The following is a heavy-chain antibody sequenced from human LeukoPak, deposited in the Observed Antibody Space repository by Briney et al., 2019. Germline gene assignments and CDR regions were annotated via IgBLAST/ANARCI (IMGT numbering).Heavy chain of an antibody. CDR2: IYPSGTT. CDR3: ARDVSSLASAEFDC. Sequence: SETLSLTCTVSGGSFSSNYWSWLRQPAGKGLEWIGRIYPSGTTVYNPSLNSRVTMSVDTSKGQFSLSLASVTAADTAMYYCARDVSSLASAEFDCWGQGTPVTVSS. J-gene: IGHJ4*02. D-gene: IGHD6-6*01. CDR1: GGSFSSNY. V-gene: IGHV4-4*07.